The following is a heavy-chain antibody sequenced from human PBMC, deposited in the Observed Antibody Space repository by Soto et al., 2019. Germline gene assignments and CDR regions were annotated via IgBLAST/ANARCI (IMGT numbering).Heavy chain of an antibody. CDR2: INHSGST. V-gene: IGHV4-34*01. CDR3: ARRRRGEVGATHYYYGMDV. Sequence: SETLSLTCAVYGGAFSGYYWSWIRQPPGKGLEWIGEINHSGSTNYNPSLKSRVTISVDTSKNQFSLKLSSVTAADTAVYYCARRRRGEVGATHYYYGMDVWGQGTTVTVSS. CDR1: GGAFSGYY. J-gene: IGHJ6*02. D-gene: IGHD1-26*01.